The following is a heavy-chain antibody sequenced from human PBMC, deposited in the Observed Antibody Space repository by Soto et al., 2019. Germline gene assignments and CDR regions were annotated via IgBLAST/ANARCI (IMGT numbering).Heavy chain of an antibody. Sequence: GGSLRLSCAASGFTFSSYGMHWVRQAPGKGMEWVAVITYDRSNKYYADSVKGRFTISRDNSKNTLYLQMNSLRAEDTAVYYCAKDGRYYDFWSGYLGPWGQGTLVTVSS. V-gene: IGHV3-30*18. CDR3: AKDGRYYDFWSGYLGP. CDR2: ITYDRSNK. J-gene: IGHJ5*02. CDR1: GFTFSSYG. D-gene: IGHD3-3*01.